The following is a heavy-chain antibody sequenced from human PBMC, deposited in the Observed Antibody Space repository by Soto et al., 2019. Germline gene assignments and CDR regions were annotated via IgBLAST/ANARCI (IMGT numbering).Heavy chain of an antibody. Sequence: DVRLAESGGGLVQPGGSLRLSCTTSGFSFASFAMTWVRQAPGKGLEWVATISGSDGKTYYGDSVKGRFSISRDTSRNTLYLQMNSLRADDTAIYYCAKWSYLDYWGQGTRVTVSS. CDR2: ISGSDGKT. V-gene: IGHV3-23*04. CDR3: AKWSYLDY. D-gene: IGHD3-3*01. J-gene: IGHJ4*02. CDR1: GFSFASFA.